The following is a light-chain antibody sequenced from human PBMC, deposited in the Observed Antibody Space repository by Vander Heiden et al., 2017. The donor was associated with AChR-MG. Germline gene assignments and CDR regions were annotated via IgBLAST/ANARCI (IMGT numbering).Light chain of an antibody. Sequence: QSVLTQPPSASGAPGPRVTIPCTGSSSNIGAGFDVHCYQQLPGTAPKLLIYGNNNRPSGVPDRFSGSKSGSSASLAIIGLQAEDEADYYCQSYDSGQLYVFGTGTKVTVV. J-gene: IGLJ1*01. V-gene: IGLV1-40*01. CDR1: SSNIGAGFD. CDR3: QSYDSGQLYV. CDR2: GNN.